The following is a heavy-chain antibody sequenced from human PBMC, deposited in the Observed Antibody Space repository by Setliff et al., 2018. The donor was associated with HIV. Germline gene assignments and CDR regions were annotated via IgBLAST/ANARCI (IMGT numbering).Heavy chain of an antibody. Sequence: SETLSLTCTVSGGSISISDWSWIRQPPGKGLEWIGYIYTSGTTNYNPSLKSRVTMSIDTSERQFSLKLTSVTAADTAVYYCARSKISGSNHETYGFDVWGQGTTVTVSS. V-gene: IGHV4-4*09. CDR2: IYTSGTT. J-gene: IGHJ6*02. CDR1: GGSISISD. CDR3: ARSKISGSNHETYGFDV. D-gene: IGHD1-26*01.